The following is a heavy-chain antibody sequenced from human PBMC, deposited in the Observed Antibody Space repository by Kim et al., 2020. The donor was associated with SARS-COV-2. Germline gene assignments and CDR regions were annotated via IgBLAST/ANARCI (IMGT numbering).Heavy chain of an antibody. CDR3: ARDGAKGRITIFGVVIMGSDY. CDR1: GFTFSSYW. J-gene: IGHJ4*02. CDR2: IKQDGSEK. D-gene: IGHD3-3*01. Sequence: GGSLRLSCAASGFTFSSYWMSWVRQAPGKGLEWVANIKQDGSEKYYVDSVKGRFTISRDNAKNSLYLQMNSLRAEDTAVYYCARDGAKGRITIFGVVIMGSDYWGQGTLVTVSS. V-gene: IGHV3-7*01.